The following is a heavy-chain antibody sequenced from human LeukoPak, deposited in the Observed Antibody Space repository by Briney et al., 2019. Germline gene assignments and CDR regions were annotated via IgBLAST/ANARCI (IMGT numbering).Heavy chain of an antibody. Sequence: GGSLRLSCAASGFTFSSYAMSWVRQAPGKGLEWVSAISGSGGSTYYADSVKGRLTISRDNSKNTLYLQMNSLRAEDTAVYYCAKGGSSGYRYYFDYWGQGTLVTVSS. V-gene: IGHV3-23*01. J-gene: IGHJ4*02. CDR1: GFTFSSYA. CDR2: ISGSGGST. CDR3: AKGGSSGYRYYFDY. D-gene: IGHD3-22*01.